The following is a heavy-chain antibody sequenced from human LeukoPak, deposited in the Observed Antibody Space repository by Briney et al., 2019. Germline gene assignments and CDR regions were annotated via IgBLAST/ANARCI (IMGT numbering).Heavy chain of an antibody. D-gene: IGHD2-15*01. Sequence: PSETLSLTCTVSGGSISSSSYYWGWIRQPPGKGLEWIGSIYYSGSTYYNPSLKSRVTISVDTSKNQFSLKLSSVTAADTAVYYCAKGTKLAVAANNYFDYWGQGTLLTVSS. CDR2: IYYSGST. CDR1: GGSISSSSYY. V-gene: IGHV4-39*07. J-gene: IGHJ4*02. CDR3: AKGTKLAVAANNYFDY.